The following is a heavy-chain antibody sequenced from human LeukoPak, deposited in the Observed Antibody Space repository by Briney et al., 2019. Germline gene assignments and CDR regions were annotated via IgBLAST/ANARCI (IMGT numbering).Heavy chain of an antibody. Sequence: GRSLRLSCAASGFTFSSYGIHWVRQAPGKGLEWVAVISYDGSNKYYADSVKGRFTISRDNSKNTLYLQMNSLRAEDTAVYYCARALYYYGSGSYENWGQGTLVTVSS. CDR2: ISYDGSNK. D-gene: IGHD3-10*01. V-gene: IGHV3-30*03. J-gene: IGHJ4*02. CDR3: ARALYYYGSGSYEN. CDR1: GFTFSSYG.